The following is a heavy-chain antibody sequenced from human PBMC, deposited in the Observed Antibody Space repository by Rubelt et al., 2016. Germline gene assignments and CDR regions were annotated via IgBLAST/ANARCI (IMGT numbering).Heavy chain of an antibody. CDR2: FDGEDGET. D-gene: IGHD6-13*01. CDR1: GDTLSVFS. Sequence: QVQLVQSGAVLKKPGASVKVSCKVSGDTLSVFSIHWVRQAPGKGLEWMGGFDGEDGETVYAQNFQGRLIMTEDRSTDTAYMELSRRTSADTAVYYCSTADSSSWYDATDTWGQGTMVTVSS. CDR3: STADSSSWYDATDT. J-gene: IGHJ3*02. V-gene: IGHV1-24*01.